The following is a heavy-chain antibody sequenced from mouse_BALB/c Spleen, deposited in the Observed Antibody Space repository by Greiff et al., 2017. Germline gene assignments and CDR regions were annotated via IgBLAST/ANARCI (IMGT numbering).Heavy chain of an antibody. V-gene: IGHV5-17*02. CDR1: GFTFSSFG. CDR2: ISSGSSTI. Sequence: EVQLKESGGGLVQPGGSRKLSCAASGFTFSSFGMHWVRQAPEKGLEWVAYISSGSSTIYYADTVKGRFTISRDNPKNTLFLQMTSLRSEDTAMYYCANWDRGMDYWGQGTSVTVSS. J-gene: IGHJ4*01. CDR3: ANWDRGMDY. D-gene: IGHD4-1*01.